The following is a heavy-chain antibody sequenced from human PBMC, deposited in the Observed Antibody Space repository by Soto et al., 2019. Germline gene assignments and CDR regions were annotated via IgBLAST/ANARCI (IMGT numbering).Heavy chain of an antibody. V-gene: IGHV3-53*01. CDR2: INSGGNT. CDR1: GFGVSNNY. Sequence: GGSLRLSCAASGFGVSNNYMSWVRQAPGKGLEWVSAINSGGNTYYADSVKGRFTISRDNSKNTLYLQMNSLRAEDTAVYYCAKPIDYNIVTGYRGWFDPWGQGTLVTVSS. D-gene: IGHD3-9*01. J-gene: IGHJ5*02. CDR3: AKPIDYNIVTGYRGWFDP.